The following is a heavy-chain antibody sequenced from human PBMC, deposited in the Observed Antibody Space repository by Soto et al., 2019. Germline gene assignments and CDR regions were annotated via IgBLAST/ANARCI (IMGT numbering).Heavy chain of an antibody. CDR3: AKDLGYCTNGVCYALDY. CDR1: GFTFSSYA. Sequence: GGSLRLSCAASGFTFSSYAMSWVRQAPGKGLEWVSAISGSGGSTYYADSVKGRFTISRDNSKNTLYLQMNSLRAEDTAVYYCAKDLGYCTNGVCYALDYWGQGTLVTVS. J-gene: IGHJ4*02. V-gene: IGHV3-23*01. CDR2: ISGSGGST. D-gene: IGHD2-8*01.